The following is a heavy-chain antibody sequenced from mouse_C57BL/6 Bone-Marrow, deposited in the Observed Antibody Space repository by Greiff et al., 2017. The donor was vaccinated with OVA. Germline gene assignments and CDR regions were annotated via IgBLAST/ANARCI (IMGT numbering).Heavy chain of an antibody. D-gene: IGHD3-2*02. Sequence: EVMLVESGGGLVKPGGSLKLSCAASGFTFSSYAMSWVRQTPEKRLEWVATISDGGSYTYYPDNVKGRFTISRDNAKNNQYLQMSHLKSESTAMYYCARDQGRQLRPFAYWGQGTLVTVSA. CDR1: GFTFSSYA. V-gene: IGHV5-4*01. CDR2: ISDGGSYT. CDR3: ARDQGRQLRPFAY. J-gene: IGHJ3*01.